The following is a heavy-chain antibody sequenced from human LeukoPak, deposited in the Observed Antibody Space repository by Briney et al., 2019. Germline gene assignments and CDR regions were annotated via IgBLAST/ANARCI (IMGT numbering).Heavy chain of an antibody. CDR2: IIPIFGTA. D-gene: IGHD2-15*01. Sequence: SVKLSCKASGGTFSSYAISWVRQAPGQGLEWMGGIIPIFGTANYAQKFQGRVTITTDESTSTAYMELSSLGSEDTAVYYCAREVVVAATRVYYFDYWGQGTLVTVSS. CDR1: GGTFSSYA. V-gene: IGHV1-69*05. J-gene: IGHJ4*02. CDR3: AREVVVAATRVYYFDY.